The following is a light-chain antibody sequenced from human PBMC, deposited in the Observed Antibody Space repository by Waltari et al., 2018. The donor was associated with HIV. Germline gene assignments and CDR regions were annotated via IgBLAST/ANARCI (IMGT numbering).Light chain of an antibody. CDR3: QQYDNLPFT. J-gene: IGKJ3*01. Sequence: DIQMTQSPSSLSASVRDRVTITCQASQDISNYLKWYQQKPGKAPKLLIYDASNLETGVPSRFSGSGSGTDVTFTISSLQPEDIATYYCQQYDNLPFTFGPGTKVDIK. CDR1: QDISNY. V-gene: IGKV1-33*01. CDR2: DAS.